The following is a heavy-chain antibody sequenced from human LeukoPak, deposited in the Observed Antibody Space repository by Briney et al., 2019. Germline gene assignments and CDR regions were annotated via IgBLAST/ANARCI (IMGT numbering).Heavy chain of an antibody. CDR2: IYYSGST. CDR1: DDSISSYY. J-gene: IGHJ5*02. Sequence: SETLSLTCTVSDDSISSYYWSWIRQPPGKGLEWIGYIYYSGSTKYNPSLKSRVTMSVDTSKNRFSLKLSSVTAADTAVYYCARHRGYCSSTSCSYNWFDPWGQGTLVTVSS. D-gene: IGHD2-2*03. V-gene: IGHV4-59*08. CDR3: ARHRGYCSSTSCSYNWFDP.